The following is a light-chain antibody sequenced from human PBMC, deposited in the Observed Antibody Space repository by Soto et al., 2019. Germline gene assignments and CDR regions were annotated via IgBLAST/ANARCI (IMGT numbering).Light chain of an antibody. CDR2: DAS. J-gene: IGKJ4*01. V-gene: IGKV3-11*01. CDR1: QSVSTY. Sequence: EVVLTQSPATLSLSPGERATLSCRASQSVSTYLAWYQQKAGQAPRLVIYDASNRATGIPARFSGSRSESDFILTISNLQPEDLALYYGQQRSIWPPTFGEGTKVDFK. CDR3: QQRSIWPPT.